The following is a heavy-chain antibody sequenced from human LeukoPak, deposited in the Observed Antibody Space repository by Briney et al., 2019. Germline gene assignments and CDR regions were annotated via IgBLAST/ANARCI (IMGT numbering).Heavy chain of an antibody. CDR1: GGSISSGSYY. Sequence: TLSLPCTVSGGSISSGSYYWSWIRQPAGEGVEWIGRIYTSGSTNYNPSLKSRVTISVDTSKNQFSLKLSSVTAADTAVYYCARSRYSSSWYEESGYWGQGTLVTVSS. CDR2: IYTSGST. CDR3: ARSRYSSSWYEESGY. J-gene: IGHJ4*02. D-gene: IGHD6-13*01. V-gene: IGHV4-61*02.